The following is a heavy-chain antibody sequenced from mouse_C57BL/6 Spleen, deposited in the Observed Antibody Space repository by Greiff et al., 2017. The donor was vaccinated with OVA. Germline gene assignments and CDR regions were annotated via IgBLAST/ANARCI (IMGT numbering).Heavy chain of an antibody. CDR1: GYTFTSYW. J-gene: IGHJ4*01. V-gene: IGHV1-61*01. CDR2: IYPSDSET. CDR3: AREGMVTTGAMDY. Sequence: QVQLQQPGAELVRPGSSVKLSCKASGYTFTSYWMDWVKQRPGQGLEWIGNIYPSDSETHYNQKFKDKATLTVDKSSSTAYMQLSSLTSEDSAVYYCAREGMVTTGAMDYWGQGTSVTVSS. D-gene: IGHD2-2*01.